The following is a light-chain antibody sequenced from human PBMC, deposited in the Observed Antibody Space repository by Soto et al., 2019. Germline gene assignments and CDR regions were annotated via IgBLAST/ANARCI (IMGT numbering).Light chain of an antibody. Sequence: QSVLTQPPSVSAAPGQKVTISCSGSSSNIGSDYVSWYQQLPGTAPKLLIYENNKRPSGIPDRFSGSKSGTSATLGITGLQTGDEADYYCGAWDTTLSGGVCGGGTKLTVL. V-gene: IGLV1-51*02. CDR3: GAWDTTLSGGV. CDR2: ENN. J-gene: IGLJ2*01. CDR1: SSNIGSDY.